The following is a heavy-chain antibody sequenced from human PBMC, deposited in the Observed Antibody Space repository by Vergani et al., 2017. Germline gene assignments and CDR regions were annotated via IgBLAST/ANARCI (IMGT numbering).Heavy chain of an antibody. CDR1: GFTFDNYA. CDR2: ISRNSDST. D-gene: IGHD6-13*01. CDR3: ARDHGVWDYYYYMDV. V-gene: IGHV3-9*01. Sequence: EVQLVESGGGLVQPGRSLRLSCAASGFTFDNYAMHWVRQTPGKGLEWVSGISRNSDSTGYADPVKGRFTISRDNAKNSLYLQMNSLRVEDTAVYYCARDHGVWDYYYYMDVWGKGTTVTVSS. J-gene: IGHJ6*03.